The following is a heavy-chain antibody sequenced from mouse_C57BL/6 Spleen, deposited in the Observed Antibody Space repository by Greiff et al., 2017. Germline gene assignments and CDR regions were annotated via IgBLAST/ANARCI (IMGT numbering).Heavy chain of an antibody. CDR3: ARDQDYYGSSYSYFDV. Sequence: EVQGVESGGGLVKPGGSLKLSCAASGFTFSSYAMSWVRQTPEKRLEWVATISDGGSYTYYPDNVKGRFTISRDNAKNNLYLQMSHLKSEDTAMYYCARDQDYYGSSYSYFDVWGTGTTVTVSS. CDR2: ISDGGSYT. J-gene: IGHJ1*03. D-gene: IGHD1-1*01. CDR1: GFTFSSYA. V-gene: IGHV5-4*01.